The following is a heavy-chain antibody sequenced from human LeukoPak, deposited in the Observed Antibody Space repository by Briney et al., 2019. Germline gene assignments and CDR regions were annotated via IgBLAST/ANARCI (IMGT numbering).Heavy chain of an antibody. CDR2: VYSDGRT. CDR1: GGSISRPY. V-gene: IGHV4-59*11. Sequence: SETLSLTCTVSGGSISRPYWSWIRQPPGEGLEWIGYVYSDGRTNFNPSLKSRVTMSIDTSKSQFSLRLTSVTAADAAVCYCARGGGLYFGDLFSAGYMDVWGKGTTVTVSS. CDR3: ARGGGLYFGDLFSAGYMDV. J-gene: IGHJ6*03. D-gene: IGHD3-10*01.